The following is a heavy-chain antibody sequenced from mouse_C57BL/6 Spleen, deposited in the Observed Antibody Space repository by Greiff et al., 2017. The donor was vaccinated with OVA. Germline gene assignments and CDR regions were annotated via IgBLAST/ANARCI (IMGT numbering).Heavy chain of an antibody. J-gene: IGHJ2*01. CDR1: GFNIKDYY. D-gene: IGHD1-1*01. CDR2: IDPEDGET. Sequence: EVQLQQSGAELVKPGASVKLSCTASGFNIKDYYMHWVKQRTEQGLEWIGRIDPEDGETKYAPKFQGKATITADTSSNTAYLQLSSLTSEDTAVYYCARRVTTVVATGYYFDYWGQGTTLTVSS. V-gene: IGHV14-2*01. CDR3: ARRVTTVVATGYYFDY.